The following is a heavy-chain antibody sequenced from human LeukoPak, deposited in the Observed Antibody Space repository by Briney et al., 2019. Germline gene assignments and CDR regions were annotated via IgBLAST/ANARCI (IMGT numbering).Heavy chain of an antibody. CDR1: GGSFSGYY. CDR2: INHSGST. V-gene: IGHV4-34*01. D-gene: IGHD2-21*02. Sequence: KSSETLSLTCAVYGGSFSGYYWSWIRQPPGKGPEWIGEINHSGSTNYNPSLKSRVTISVDTSKNQFSLKLSSVTAADTAVYYCARGDNVVETAIPIPFDYWGQGTLVTVSS. CDR3: ARGDNVVETAIPIPFDY. J-gene: IGHJ4*02.